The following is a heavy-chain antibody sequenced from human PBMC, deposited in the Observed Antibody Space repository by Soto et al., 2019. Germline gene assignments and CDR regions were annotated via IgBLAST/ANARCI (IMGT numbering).Heavy chain of an antibody. CDR1: GFTFNSCA. CDR2: ISHDASTK. V-gene: IGHV3-30*03. Sequence: GGSLRLSCAASGFTFNSCAMHWVRQAPGKGLEWVAVISHDASTKYYADSVKGRFTISRDNSKNTLYLQMNSLRAEDTAVYYCATNSYGYVSTYYFDYWGQGTLVTVSS. D-gene: IGHD5-18*01. CDR3: ATNSYGYVSTYYFDY. J-gene: IGHJ4*02.